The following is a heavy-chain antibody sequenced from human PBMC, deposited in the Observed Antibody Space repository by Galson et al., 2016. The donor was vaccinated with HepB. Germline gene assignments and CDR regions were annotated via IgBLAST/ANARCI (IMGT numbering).Heavy chain of an antibody. D-gene: IGHD3-3*01. CDR3: ASLRFKGFDL. Sequence: SLRLSCAASGFTLSSYWMSWVRQAPGKGLEWVGNIKQDGSEEYYVDSVKGRFTISRDNAKNSLYLQMNSLRAEDTAVYYCASLRFKGFDLWGRGTLVTVAS. CDR2: IKQDGSEE. V-gene: IGHV3-7*05. J-gene: IGHJ2*01. CDR1: GFTLSSYW.